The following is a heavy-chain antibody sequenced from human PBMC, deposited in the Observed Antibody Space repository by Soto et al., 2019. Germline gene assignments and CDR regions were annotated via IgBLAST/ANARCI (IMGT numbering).Heavy chain of an antibody. CDR2: IYSGGST. Sequence: EVQLVESGGGLVQPGGSLRLSCAASGLTVSTKYMSWVRQAPGKGLEWVSVIYSGGSTFYADSVRGRFTISRDNSMNTVNLQMNSLRADDTALYYCARDPWAADYWGQGPLVPASS. CDR3: ARDPWAADY. CDR1: GLTVSTKY. D-gene: IGHD3-16*01. V-gene: IGHV3-66*01. J-gene: IGHJ4*02.